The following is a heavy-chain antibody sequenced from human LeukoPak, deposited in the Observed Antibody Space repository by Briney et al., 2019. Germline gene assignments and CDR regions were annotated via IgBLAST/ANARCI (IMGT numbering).Heavy chain of an antibody. V-gene: IGHV3-30-3*01. CDR2: ISYDGSNK. Sequence: GGSLRLSCAASGFTLSNYAMHWVRQAPGNGLEWVAVISYDGSNKYYADSVKGRFTISRDNSKNMLYLQMNSLRAEDTALYYCARAPRQDSSSWFFNYWGQGTLVTASS. D-gene: IGHD6-13*01. CDR3: ARAPRQDSSSWFFNY. CDR1: GFTLSNYA. J-gene: IGHJ4*02.